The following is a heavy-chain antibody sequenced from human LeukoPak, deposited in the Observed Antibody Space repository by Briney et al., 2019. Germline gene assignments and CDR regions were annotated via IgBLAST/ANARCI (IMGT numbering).Heavy chain of an antibody. D-gene: IGHD5-24*01. CDR1: GYTFTSYA. CDR3: ARDRYGDGFAHLDY. Sequence: ASVKVSCKASGYTFTSYAIHWVRQAAGQGLEWMGWITPSGGTKYPQKFQGRVAITWDTSITTAYMDLSRLTSDDTAVYYCARDRYGDGFAHLDYWGQGALVTVSS. J-gene: IGHJ4*02. V-gene: IGHV1-2*02. CDR2: ITPSGGT.